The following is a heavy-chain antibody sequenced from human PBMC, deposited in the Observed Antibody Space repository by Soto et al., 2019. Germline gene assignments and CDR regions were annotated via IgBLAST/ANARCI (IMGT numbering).Heavy chain of an antibody. CDR2: ISSNGGST. Sequence: GGSLRLSCSVFGLTISSYAMHWVRQAPGKGLQYVSSISSNGGSTYYADSVKGRFTISRDNSKNTLYLQMSSLRIEDTAMYYCVKDRYVDYWGQGTLVTVSS. J-gene: IGHJ4*02. CDR3: VKDRYVDY. CDR1: GLTISSYA. V-gene: IGHV3-64D*06.